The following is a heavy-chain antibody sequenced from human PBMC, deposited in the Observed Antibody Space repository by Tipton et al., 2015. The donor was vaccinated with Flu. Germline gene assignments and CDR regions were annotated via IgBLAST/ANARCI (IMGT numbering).Heavy chain of an antibody. CDR3: TREHSSAAGA. D-gene: IGHD6-25*01. CDR2: IYYTGAT. Sequence: TLSLTCTVSGGSITSSSYHWAWVRQPPGKGLEWIGSIYYTGATYYNPSLKSRLTISVDTSKSQLSLKLSSVTAADTAVYYCTREHSSAAGAWGQGALVTVSS. CDR1: GGSITSSSYH. V-gene: IGHV4-39*02. J-gene: IGHJ5*02.